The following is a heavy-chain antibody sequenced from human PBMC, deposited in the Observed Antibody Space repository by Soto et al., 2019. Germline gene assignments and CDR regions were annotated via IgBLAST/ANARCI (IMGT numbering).Heavy chain of an antibody. CDR2: INADNGNT. J-gene: IGHJ4*02. D-gene: IGHD3-22*01. CDR1: VYTFTSYA. CDR3: ARVPLYYYDSSGTVDY. Sequence: GXSVKVSCKASVYTFTSYAMHWVRQAPGQRLEWMGWINADNGNTKYSQKFQGRVTMTTDTSTSTAYMELRSLRSDDTAVYYCARVPLYYYDSSGTVDYWGQGPLVTVSS. V-gene: IGHV1-3*01.